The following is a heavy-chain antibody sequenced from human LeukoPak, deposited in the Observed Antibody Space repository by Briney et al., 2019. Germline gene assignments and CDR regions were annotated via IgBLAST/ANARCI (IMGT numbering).Heavy chain of an antibody. J-gene: IGHJ6*03. CDR3: ARDRHWYMDV. V-gene: IGHV3-21*01. Sequence: KAGGSLRLSCAASGFTFSSYAMSWVRQAPGKGREWVSSISSSSSYIYYADSVKGRFTISRDNAKNSLYLQMNSLRAEDTAVYYCARDRHWYMDVWGKGTTVTVSS. CDR2: ISSSSSYI. CDR1: GFTFSSYA.